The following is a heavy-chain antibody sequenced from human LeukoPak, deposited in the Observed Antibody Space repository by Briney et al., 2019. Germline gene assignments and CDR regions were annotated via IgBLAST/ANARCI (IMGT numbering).Heavy chain of an antibody. Sequence: SETLSLTCTVSGGSISSGGYYWSWIRQHPGKGLEWFGYIYYSGSTYYNPSLKSRVTISVDTSKNQFSLKLSSVTAADTAVYYCARVSDEYCSSTSCSGNWFDPWGQGTLVTVSS. CDR2: IYYSGST. D-gene: IGHD2-2*01. J-gene: IGHJ5*02. CDR3: ARVSDEYCSSTSCSGNWFDP. CDR1: GGSISSGGYY. V-gene: IGHV4-31*03.